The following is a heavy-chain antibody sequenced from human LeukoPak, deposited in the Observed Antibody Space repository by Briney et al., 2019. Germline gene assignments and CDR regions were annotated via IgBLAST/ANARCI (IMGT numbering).Heavy chain of an antibody. J-gene: IGHJ4*02. CDR1: GFTSSSYG. CDR3: AKIRYGDYAGDY. D-gene: IGHD4-17*01. V-gene: IGHV3-30*18. CDR2: ISYDGSNK. Sequence: GGSLRLSCAASGFTSSSYGMHWVRQAPGKGLEWVAVISYDGSNKYYAGSVKGRFTISRDNSKNTLYLQMNSLRAEDTAVYYCAKIRYGDYAGDYWGQGTLVTVSS.